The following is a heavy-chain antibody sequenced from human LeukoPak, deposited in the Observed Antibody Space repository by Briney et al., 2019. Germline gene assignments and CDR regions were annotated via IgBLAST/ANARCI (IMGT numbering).Heavy chain of an antibody. CDR1: GFTFSSYW. D-gene: IGHD7-27*01. CDR3: AREKDPWGPFDY. V-gene: IGHV3-74*01. CDR2: ISSDGSST. Sequence: GGSLRLSCAASGFTFSSYWMHWVRQAPGKGLVWVSRISSDGSSTSYADSVKGRFTISRDNAKNTLYLQMNSLRAEDTAVYYCAREKDPWGPFDYWGQGTLVTVSS. J-gene: IGHJ4*02.